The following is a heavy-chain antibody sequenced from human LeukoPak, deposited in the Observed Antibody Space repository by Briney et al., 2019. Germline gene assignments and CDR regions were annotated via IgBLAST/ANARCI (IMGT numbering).Heavy chain of an antibody. V-gene: IGHV4-59*01. Sequence: SETLSLTCTVSGGTIRSYYWSWIRQPPGKGLEWIGNIYYSGSTNVHPSLRSRVTISVDTSKNQLSLDLSSVTTADTAVYYCARDLGGNPWYFDYWGQGILVTVSS. CDR1: GGTIRSYY. CDR2: IYYSGST. CDR3: ARDLGGNPWYFDY. D-gene: IGHD1-14*01. J-gene: IGHJ4*02.